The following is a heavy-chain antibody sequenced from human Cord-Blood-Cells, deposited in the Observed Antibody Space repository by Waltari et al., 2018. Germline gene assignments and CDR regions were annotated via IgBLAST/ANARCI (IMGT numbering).Heavy chain of an antibody. CDR1: GGSISSGSYY. D-gene: IGHD6-6*01. CDR3: AIKRYSSSNWFDP. J-gene: IGHJ5*02. Sequence: QVQLQESGPGLVKPSQTLSLTCTVSGGSISSGSYYWSWIRQPAGKGLEWIGYIYTSVGTNYNPSRKSRVTISVDTSKNQFSLKLSSVTAADTAVYYCAIKRYSSSNWFDPWGQGTLVTVSS. CDR2: IYTSVGT. V-gene: IGHV4-61*09.